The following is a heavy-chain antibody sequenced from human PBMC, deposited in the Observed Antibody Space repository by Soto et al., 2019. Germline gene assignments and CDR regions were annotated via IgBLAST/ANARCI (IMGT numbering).Heavy chain of an antibody. CDR1: GGTFSSYA. V-gene: IGHV1-69*13. Sequence: ASVKVSCKASGGTFSSYAISWVRQAPGQGLEWMGGIIPIFGTANYAQKFQGRVTITADESTSTAYMELSSLRSEDTAVYYCARDKRELLPPFDAFDIWGQGTMVTVSS. J-gene: IGHJ3*02. D-gene: IGHD1-26*01. CDR3: ARDKRELLPPFDAFDI. CDR2: IIPIFGTA.